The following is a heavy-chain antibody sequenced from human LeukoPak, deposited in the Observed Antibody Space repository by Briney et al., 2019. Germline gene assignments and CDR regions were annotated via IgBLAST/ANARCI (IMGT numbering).Heavy chain of an antibody. D-gene: IGHD3-16*01. J-gene: IGHJ4*02. CDR2: VNLQGST. Sequence: PAETLSLTCDVSGGSITHTNYWASVRQPPGKGLEWIWEVNLQGSTNYNPSLMGRVAISMDTSENRVSLQLTSVTAADTAVYYCAREGGPCRPLDYSGEGTLGTVS. V-gene: IGHV4-4*02. CDR1: GGSITHTNY. CDR3: AREGGPCRPLDY.